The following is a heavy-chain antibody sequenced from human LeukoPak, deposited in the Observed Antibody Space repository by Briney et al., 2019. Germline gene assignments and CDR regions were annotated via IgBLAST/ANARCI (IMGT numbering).Heavy chain of an antibody. V-gene: IGHV3-30*03. Sequence: QPGRSLRLSCAASGFTFSSYGMHWVRQAPGKGLEWVAVISYDGSNKYYADSVKGRFTISRDNAKNSLYLQMNGLRAEDTAVYYCARDPYSGNYGAYYYYYMDVWGKGTTVTISS. CDR3: ARDPYSGNYGAYYYYYMDV. D-gene: IGHD1-26*01. J-gene: IGHJ6*03. CDR2: ISYDGSNK. CDR1: GFTFSSYG.